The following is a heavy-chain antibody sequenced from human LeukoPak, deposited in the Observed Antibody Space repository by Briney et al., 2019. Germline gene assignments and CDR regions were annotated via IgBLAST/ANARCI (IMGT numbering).Heavy chain of an antibody. CDR3: ARGGGGEYSSGWYDY. J-gene: IGHJ4*02. Sequence: LETLSLTCTVSGGSISSYYWSWIRQPPGKGLEWIGYIYYSGTTNYNPSLKSRVTISVATSKNQFSLNLRSVTAADTAVYYCARGGGGEYSSGWYDYWGQGTLVTVSS. V-gene: IGHV4-59*01. D-gene: IGHD6-19*01. CDR1: GGSISSYY. CDR2: IYYSGTT.